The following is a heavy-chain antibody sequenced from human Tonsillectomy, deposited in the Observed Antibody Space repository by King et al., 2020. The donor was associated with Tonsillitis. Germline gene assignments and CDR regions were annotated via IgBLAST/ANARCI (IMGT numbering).Heavy chain of an antibody. V-gene: IGHV3-23*04. Sequence: EVQLVESGGDLEQPGGSLSLSCAASGFTFSRYAMSWVRQAPGKGLEWVSSISNSGGNTYYADFAKGRFTISRDNSKNTLYLQMNSLRAEDTAIYFCAKDPSIAAAGKPFYFDAWGQGTLVSVSS. CDR3: AKDPSIAAAGKPFYFDA. J-gene: IGHJ4*02. CDR1: GFTFSRYA. D-gene: IGHD6-13*01. CDR2: ISNSGGNT.